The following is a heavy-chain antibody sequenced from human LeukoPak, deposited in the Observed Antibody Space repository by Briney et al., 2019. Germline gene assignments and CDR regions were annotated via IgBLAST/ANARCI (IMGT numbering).Heavy chain of an antibody. J-gene: IGHJ4*02. CDR3: AREIQPSSSWPYYFDY. Sequence: SVTVSCKASGGTFSSYAISWVRQAPGQGLEWMGGIIPIFGTANYAQKFQGRVTITADESTSTAYMELSSLRSEDTAVYYCAREIQPSSSWPYYFDYWGQGTLVTVSS. V-gene: IGHV1-69*13. CDR2: IIPIFGTA. D-gene: IGHD6-13*01. CDR1: GGTFSSYA.